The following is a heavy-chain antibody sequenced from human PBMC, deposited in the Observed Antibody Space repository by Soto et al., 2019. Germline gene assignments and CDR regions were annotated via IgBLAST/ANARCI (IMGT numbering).Heavy chain of an antibody. J-gene: IGHJ5*02. CDR1: GGSFSGYY. CDR3: AREGYCSGGSCYSGYNWFDP. Sequence: SETLSLTCAVYGGSFSGYYWSWIRQPPGKGLEWIGEINHSGSTNYNPSLKSRVTISVDTSKNQFSLKLGSVTAADTAVYYCAREGYCSGGSCYSGYNWFDPWGQGTLVTVSS. V-gene: IGHV4-34*01. D-gene: IGHD2-15*01. CDR2: INHSGST.